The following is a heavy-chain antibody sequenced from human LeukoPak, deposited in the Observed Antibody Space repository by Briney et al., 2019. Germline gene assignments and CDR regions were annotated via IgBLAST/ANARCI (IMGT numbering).Heavy chain of an antibody. CDR3: ARDNGYSSY. V-gene: IGHV3-NL1*01. J-gene: IGHJ4*02. D-gene: IGHD3-22*01. CDR1: GFSFSKYG. CDR2: IYSGGST. Sequence: GGSLRLSCAASGFSFSKYGMHWVRQAPGKGLEWVSVIYSGGSTYYADSVKGRFTNSRDNSKNTLYLQMNSLRAEDTAVYYCARDNGYSSYWGQGTLVTVSS.